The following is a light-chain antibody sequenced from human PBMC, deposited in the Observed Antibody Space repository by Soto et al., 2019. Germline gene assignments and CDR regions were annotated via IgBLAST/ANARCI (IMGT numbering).Light chain of an antibody. V-gene: IGLV2-14*01. CDR3: SSYTTTITV. CDR1: NSDLGNYKY. CDR2: EVT. Sequence: QSALTQPASVSGSPGQSVTIPCTGTNSDLGNYKYVSWYQQYPGKPPQLLIFEVTNRPLGVSNRFPGSKSGNTASLTISGLQAEDEADYYCSSYTTTITVFGGGTKLTVL. J-gene: IGLJ3*02.